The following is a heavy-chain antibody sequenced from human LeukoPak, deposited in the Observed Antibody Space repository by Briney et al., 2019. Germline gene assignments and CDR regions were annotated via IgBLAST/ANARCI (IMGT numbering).Heavy chain of an antibody. V-gene: IGHV4-61*01. Sequence: SETLSLTCTVSGGSVSSDSEYWSVIRHPPGKGLEGIAYIYYSGATNYNPSLKSRVTILVDTSKNQFSPKLSSVTAADTAVYYCASRRLKGAFDIWGQGTMVTVSS. CDR1: GGSVSSDSEY. J-gene: IGHJ3*02. CDR3: ASRRLKGAFDI. CDR2: IYYSGAT.